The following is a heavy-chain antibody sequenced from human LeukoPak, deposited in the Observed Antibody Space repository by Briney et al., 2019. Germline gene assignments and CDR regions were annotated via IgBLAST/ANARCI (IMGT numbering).Heavy chain of an antibody. CDR3: ARPVLMVYANDAFDI. Sequence: ASVKVSCKASGYTFTGYYMHWVRQAPGQGLEWMGWINPNSGGTNYAQKFQGRVTMTRDTSISTAYMELSRLRSDDTAVYYCARPVLMVYANDAFDIWGQGTMVTVSS. J-gene: IGHJ3*02. CDR1: GYTFTGYY. D-gene: IGHD2-8*01. V-gene: IGHV1-2*02. CDR2: INPNSGGT.